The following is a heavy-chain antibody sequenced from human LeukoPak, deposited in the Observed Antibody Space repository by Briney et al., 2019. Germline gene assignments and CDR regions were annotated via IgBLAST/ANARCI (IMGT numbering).Heavy chain of an antibody. CDR2: IYYSGST. V-gene: IGHV4-39*01. Sequence: SETLSRTCTVSGGSVSSSRYFWCWIRQPPGKGLEWIGSIYYSGSTYYNPSLRSRVTISVDPSKNQFSLKLNSVTAADTAVYYCASLYSGSPYWYFDLWGRGTLVTVSS. J-gene: IGHJ2*01. CDR3: ASLYSGSPYWYFDL. D-gene: IGHD1-26*01. CDR1: GGSVSSSRYF.